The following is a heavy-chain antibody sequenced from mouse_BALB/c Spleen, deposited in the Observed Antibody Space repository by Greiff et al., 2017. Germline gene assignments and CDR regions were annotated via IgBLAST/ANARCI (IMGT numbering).Heavy chain of an antibody. D-gene: IGHD2-4*01. Sequence: QVQLKESGPDLVAPSQSLSITCTVSGFSLTSYGVHWVRQPPGKGLEWLVVIWSDGSTTYNSALKSRLSISKDNSKSQVFLKMNSLQTDDTAMYYCARSTMITSYAMDYWGQGTSVTVSS. J-gene: IGHJ4*01. CDR2: IWSDGST. CDR1: GFSLTSYG. V-gene: IGHV2-6-2*01. CDR3: ARSTMITSYAMDY.